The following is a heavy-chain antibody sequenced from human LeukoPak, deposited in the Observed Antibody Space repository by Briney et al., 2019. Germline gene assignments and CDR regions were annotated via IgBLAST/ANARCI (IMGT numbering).Heavy chain of an antibody. CDR1: GFTFSSYA. CDR3: ARLEGATLTAGYFDY. V-gene: IGHV3-30-3*01. J-gene: IGHJ4*02. CDR2: ISYDGSNK. D-gene: IGHD1-26*01. Sequence: GGSLRLSCAASGFTFSSYAMHWVRQAPGKGLEWVAVISYDGSNKYYADSVKGRFTISRDNSKNTLYLQMNSLRAEDTAVYYCARLEGATLTAGYFDYWGQGTLVTVSS.